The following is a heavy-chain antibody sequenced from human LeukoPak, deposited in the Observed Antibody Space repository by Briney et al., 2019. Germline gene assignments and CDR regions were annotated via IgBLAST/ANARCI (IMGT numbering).Heavy chain of an antibody. J-gene: IGHJ6*02. CDR2: ISAYNGKT. Sequence: ASVKVSCKASGYTFTSYGISWVRQAPGQGLEWMGWISAYNGKTNYAQKLQGRVTMTTDTSTSTAYMELRSLRSDDTAVYYCARSSSTAAYSSYYYYGMDVWGQGTTVTVSS. CDR1: GYTFTSYG. CDR3: ARSSSTAAYSSYYYYGMDV. D-gene: IGHD5-12*01. V-gene: IGHV1-18*01.